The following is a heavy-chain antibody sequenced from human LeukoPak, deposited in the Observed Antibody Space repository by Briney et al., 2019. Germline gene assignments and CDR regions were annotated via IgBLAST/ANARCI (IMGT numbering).Heavy chain of an antibody. Sequence: SETLSLTCAVSGYSISSGYYWGWIRQPPGKGLEWIGSIYHSGSTYYNPSLKSRVTISVDTSKNQFFLKLSSVTAADTAVYYCARESLLGYCSSTSCYASGFDPWGQGTLVTVSS. V-gene: IGHV4-38-2*01. D-gene: IGHD2-2*01. CDR3: ARESLLGYCSSTSCYASGFDP. CDR2: IYHSGST. CDR1: GYSISSGYY. J-gene: IGHJ5*02.